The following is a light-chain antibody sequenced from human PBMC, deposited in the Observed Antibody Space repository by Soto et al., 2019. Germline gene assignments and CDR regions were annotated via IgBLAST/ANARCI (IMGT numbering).Light chain of an antibody. CDR3: QQYNNWPPTWT. J-gene: IGKJ1*01. Sequence: EIGMTQSPATLSVSPGERATLCCRASQSVSSNLAWYQQKPGQAPRLLIYDASTRATGIPARFSGSGSGTEFTLNISSLQSEDFAVYYCQQYNNWPPTWTFGQGTKVEIK. V-gene: IGKV3-15*01. CDR2: DAS. CDR1: QSVSSN.